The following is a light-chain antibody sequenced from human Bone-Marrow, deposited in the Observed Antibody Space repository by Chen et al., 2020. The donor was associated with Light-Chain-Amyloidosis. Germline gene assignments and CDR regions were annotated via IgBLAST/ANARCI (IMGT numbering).Light chain of an antibody. V-gene: IGLV2-23*01. CDR3: CSYAGSSTFVV. Sequence: QSALTQPASVSGSPGQSITISCAGTSSDVGSYNLVSWYQQHPGKAPKLMIYEGSKRPSGVSNRFSGSKYGNTASLTISWLQAEDEADYYCCSYAGSSTFVVFGGGTKLTVL. J-gene: IGLJ2*01. CDR1: SSDVGSYNL. CDR2: EGS.